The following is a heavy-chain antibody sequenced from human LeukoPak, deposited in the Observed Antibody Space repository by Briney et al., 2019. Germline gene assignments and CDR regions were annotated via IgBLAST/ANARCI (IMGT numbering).Heavy chain of an antibody. D-gene: IGHD3-22*01. CDR3: ARETFAGYYYDSSGYSDY. V-gene: IGHV3-7*01. Sequence: TGGSLRLSCAASGFTFSSYWTSWVRQAPGEGLEWVANIKQDGSEKYYVDSVKGRFTISRDNAKNSLYLQMNSLRAEDTAVYYCARETFAGYYYDSSGYSDYWGQGTLVTVYS. CDR1: GFTFSSYW. J-gene: IGHJ4*02. CDR2: IKQDGSEK.